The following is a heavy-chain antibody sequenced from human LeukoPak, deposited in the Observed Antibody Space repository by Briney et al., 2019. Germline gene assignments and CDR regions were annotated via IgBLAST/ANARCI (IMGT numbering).Heavy chain of an antibody. D-gene: IGHD3-10*01. CDR3: ARGGGSGRTYYYYMDV. Sequence: GASVKVSCMASGYTFTGYYMHWVRQAPGQGLEWMGWINPNSGGTNYAQKFQGRVTMTRDTSISTAYMELSRLRSDDTAVYYCARGGGSGRTYYYYMDVWGKGTTVTVSS. CDR1: GYTFTGYY. V-gene: IGHV1-2*02. J-gene: IGHJ6*03. CDR2: INPNSGGT.